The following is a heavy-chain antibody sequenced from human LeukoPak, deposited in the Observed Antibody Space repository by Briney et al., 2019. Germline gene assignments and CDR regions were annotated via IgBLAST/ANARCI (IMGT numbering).Heavy chain of an antibody. J-gene: IGHJ1*01. V-gene: IGHV4-59*08. CDR1: GGSISSYY. CDR2: IYNSGST. Sequence: SETLSLTCTVSGGSISSYYWSWIRQSPGKGLEWIGYIYNSGSTNYNPSLKSRVTISVDTSKNQFSLKLSSVTAADTAVYFCASPRGDDSGGYYTWYFHHWGQGILVTVSS. D-gene: IGHD3-22*01. CDR3: ASPRGDDSGGYYTWYFHH.